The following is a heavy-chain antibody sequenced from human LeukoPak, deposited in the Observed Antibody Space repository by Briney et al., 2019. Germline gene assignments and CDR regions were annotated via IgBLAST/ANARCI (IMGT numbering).Heavy chain of an antibody. V-gene: IGHV4-59*01. J-gene: IGHJ6*02. CDR3: ARVGQLTANYYYGMDV. CDR2: IYYSGST. CDR1: GGSISSYY. Sequence: PSETLSLTCTVSGGSISSYYWSWIRQPPGKGLEWIGYIYYSGSTNYNPSLKSRVTISVDTSKNQFSLKLSPVTAADTAVYYCARVGQLTANYYYGMDVWGQGTTVTVSS. D-gene: IGHD4/OR15-4a*01.